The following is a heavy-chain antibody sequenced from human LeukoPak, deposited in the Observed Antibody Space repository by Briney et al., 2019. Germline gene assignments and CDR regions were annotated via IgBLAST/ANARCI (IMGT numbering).Heavy chain of an antibody. CDR3: ARGVSITIFGVVIPRDYYYYMAV. J-gene: IGHJ6*03. CDR1: GGSISSHY. D-gene: IGHD3-3*01. V-gene: IGHV4-59*11. Sequence: SETLSLTCTVSGGSISSHYWSWIRQPPGKGLEWIGYIYYSGSTNYNPSLKSRVTISVDTSKNQFSLKLSSVTAADTAVYYCARGVSITIFGVVIPRDYYYYMAVWGKGTTVTVSS. CDR2: IYYSGST.